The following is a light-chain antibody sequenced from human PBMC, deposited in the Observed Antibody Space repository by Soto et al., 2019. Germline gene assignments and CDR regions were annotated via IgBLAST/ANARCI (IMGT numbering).Light chain of an antibody. CDR2: DAS. V-gene: IGKV1-5*01. CDR3: QQYDTYWT. J-gene: IGKJ1*01. CDR1: QTITRW. Sequence: DIQMTQSPSTLSASVADRVTITCRASQTITRWMAWYQQKPGKAPKLLIYDASTLHSGVPSRFSGSGSGTDFTLTISCLQSEDFATYYCQQYDTYWTFGQGTKVDIK.